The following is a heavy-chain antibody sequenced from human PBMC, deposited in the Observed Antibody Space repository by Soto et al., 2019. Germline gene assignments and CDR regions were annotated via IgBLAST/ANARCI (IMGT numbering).Heavy chain of an antibody. CDR1: GFNFSDAW. J-gene: IGHJ4*02. CDR3: TTNDY. Sequence: QLVESGGDLVTPGESLRLSCVASGFNFSDAWMTWVRQAPGKGLEWVGRIKDRDHGGTADYAASVKGRFTMSRDDSTNMLFLQMNSLKSEDTAVYYCTTNDYWGQGTQVTVSS. V-gene: IGHV3-15*01. CDR2: IKDRDHGGTA.